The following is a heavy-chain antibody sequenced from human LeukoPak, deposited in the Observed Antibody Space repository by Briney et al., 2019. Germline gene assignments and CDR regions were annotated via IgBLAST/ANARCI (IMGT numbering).Heavy chain of an antibody. Sequence: PGRSLRLSCAASGFTFSSYAMRWVRQAPGKGLEWVAVISYDGSNKYYADSVKGRFTISRDNSKNTLYLQMNSLRAEDTAVYYCARDLYCSSTSCYPLYYFDYWGQGTLVTVSS. D-gene: IGHD2-2*01. CDR2: ISYDGSNK. V-gene: IGHV3-30-3*01. CDR3: ARDLYCSSTSCYPLYYFDY. J-gene: IGHJ4*02. CDR1: GFTFSSYA.